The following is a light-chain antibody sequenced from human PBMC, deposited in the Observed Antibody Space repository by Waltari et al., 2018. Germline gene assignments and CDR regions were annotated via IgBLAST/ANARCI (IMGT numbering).Light chain of an antibody. CDR2: SSS. J-gene: IGLJ2*01. Sequence: QSVLTQPPSASGTPGQRVTISCSGTSSNIGRNSVNWYQQLPGMAPKLLIYSSSQRPAGGPDRFPASKAGTSATLGISGPQSEDEADYYCAAWDDSLTLVVFGGGTKLTVL. CDR1: SSNIGRNS. CDR3: AAWDDSLTLVV. V-gene: IGLV1-44*01.